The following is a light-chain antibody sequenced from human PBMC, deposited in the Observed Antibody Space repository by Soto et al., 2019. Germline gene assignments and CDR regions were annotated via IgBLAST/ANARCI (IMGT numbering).Light chain of an antibody. CDR1: QRLPTSY. Sequence: EIVLTQSPGTLSLPPGERATLSRRASQRLPTSYLAWYQQRHGQAPRLLISGISHRATGVPDRFSATGSGTDFTLIITRLEPEDFAVYYCQQYGGSFLHTFRKGTRLEI. V-gene: IGKV3-20*01. CDR2: GIS. CDR3: QQYGGSFLHT. J-gene: IGKJ2*01.